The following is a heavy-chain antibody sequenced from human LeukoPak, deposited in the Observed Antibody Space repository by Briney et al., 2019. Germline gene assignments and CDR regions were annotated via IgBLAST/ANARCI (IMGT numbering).Heavy chain of an antibody. CDR1: GFTFSSYG. D-gene: IGHD3-10*01. CDR2: ISYDGSNK. CDR3: AKGRPRSGWLKPSPYFDY. Sequence: PGRSLRLSCAASGFTFSSYGMHWVRQAPGKGLEWVAVISYDGSNKYYADSVKGRFTISRDNSKNTLYLQMNSLRAEDTAVYYCAKGRPRSGWLKPSPYFDYWGQGTLVTVSS. V-gene: IGHV3-30*18. J-gene: IGHJ4*02.